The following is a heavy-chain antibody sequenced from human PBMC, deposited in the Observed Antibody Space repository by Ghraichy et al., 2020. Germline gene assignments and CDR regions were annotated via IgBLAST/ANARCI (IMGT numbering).Heavy chain of an antibody. J-gene: IGHJ4*02. CDR3: ARWVHDAGYFDS. D-gene: IGHD1-1*01. Sequence: SQTLSLTCAISGDSVSGNSAAWNWIRQSPSRGLEWLGRTYYRSKWYNQYAVSLKSRITISADTSTNHVSLQLNSVTPEDAAVYFCARWVHDAGYFDSWGQGTLVTFSS. CDR2: TYYRSKWYN. CDR1: GDSVSGNSAA. V-gene: IGHV6-1*01.